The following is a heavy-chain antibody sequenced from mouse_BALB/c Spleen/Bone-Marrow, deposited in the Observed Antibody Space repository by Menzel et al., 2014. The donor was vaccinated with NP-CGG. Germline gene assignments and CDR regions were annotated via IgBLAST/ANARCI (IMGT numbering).Heavy chain of an antibody. V-gene: IGHV1-18*01. J-gene: IGHJ3*01. CDR2: INPNNGGT. CDR3: ARSYGYERSWFAY. CDR1: GYTFTEYT. Sequence: EVQVVESGPEVVKPGASVKISCKTSGYTFTEYTMHWVKQSHGKSLEWIGGINPNNGGTTHNQKFKGKATLTVDKSSSTAYMELRSLTSEDSAVYYCARSYGYERSWFAYWGQGTLVTVSA. D-gene: IGHD2-2*01.